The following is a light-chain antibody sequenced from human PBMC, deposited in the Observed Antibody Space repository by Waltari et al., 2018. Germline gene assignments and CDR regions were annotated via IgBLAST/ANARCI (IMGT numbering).Light chain of an antibody. CDR3: QQTNTFPFT. J-gene: IGKJ2*01. CDR1: QDIGRW. V-gene: IGKV1-12*01. CDR2: AAS. Sequence: DIQMIQSPSSVSASLGDGVTITCRASQDIGRWLAWYQHKPGRAPNLLIFAASSLQNGVPSRFSGSGSGTYFTLTINSLQPEDFATYYCQQTNTFPFTFGQGTKLEIK.